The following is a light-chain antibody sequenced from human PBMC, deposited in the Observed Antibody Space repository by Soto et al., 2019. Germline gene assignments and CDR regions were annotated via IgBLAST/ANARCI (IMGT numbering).Light chain of an antibody. CDR1: QSISSW. CDR3: HQYYKWPLT. Sequence: DIQMTQSPSTLSASVGDRVTITCRASQSISSWLAWYQQKPGKAPKLLIYKASSLESEVPSRFSGSGSGTEFTLTISSLLSEDFAVYYCHQYYKWPLTFGGGTKVDI. J-gene: IGKJ4*01. CDR2: KAS. V-gene: IGKV1-5*03.